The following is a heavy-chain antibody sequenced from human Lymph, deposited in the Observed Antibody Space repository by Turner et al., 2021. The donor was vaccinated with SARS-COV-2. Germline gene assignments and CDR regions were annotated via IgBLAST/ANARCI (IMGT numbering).Heavy chain of an antibody. CDR1: GFTFSTYS. J-gene: IGHJ4*02. D-gene: IGHD4-17*01. CDR3: ARDIPTTADYFDY. V-gene: IGHV3-21*01. Sequence: EVQLVESGGGLVKHGGSLRRPCAASGFTFSTYSMNWVRQAPGKGLEWISSISSSSSYIYYADSVKGRFTISRDDAKNSLYLQMNSLRAEDTAVYYCARDIPTTADYFDYWGQGTLVTVSS. CDR2: ISSSSSYI.